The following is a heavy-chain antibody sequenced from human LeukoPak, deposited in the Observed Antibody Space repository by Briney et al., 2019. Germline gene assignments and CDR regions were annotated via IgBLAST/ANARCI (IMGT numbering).Heavy chain of an antibody. CDR1: GASISSGSYY. V-gene: IGHV4-39*07. J-gene: IGHJ3*01. CDR3: AGDCPSYCGGDDAPTPF. Sequence: SETLSLTCSVSGASISSGSYYWGWVRQPPGTGLEWIGSIYYSGSTYYNPSLKSRVTISVDTSKNQFSLKLSSVTAADTAVYYCAGDCPSYCGGDDAPTPFWGQGTMVTVSS. CDR2: IYYSGST. D-gene: IGHD2-21*02.